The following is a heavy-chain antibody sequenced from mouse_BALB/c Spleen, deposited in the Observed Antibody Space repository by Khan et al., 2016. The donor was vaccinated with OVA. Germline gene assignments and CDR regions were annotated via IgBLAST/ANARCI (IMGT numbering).Heavy chain of an antibody. CDR3: ARGVYAYYRNDGGAMEY. V-gene: IGHV9-4*02. CDR1: GYTFTTAG. CDR2: INTHSGVP. D-gene: IGHD2-14*01. Sequence: QIQLMQSGPELKKPGETVRISCKASGYTFTTAGIQWVQKMPGKGLKWIGWINTHSGVPKYAEDFKGRFAFSLEISVNTAYLQITNLKNEDTATYFCARGVYAYYRNDGGAMEYWGQGTSVTVSS. J-gene: IGHJ4*01.